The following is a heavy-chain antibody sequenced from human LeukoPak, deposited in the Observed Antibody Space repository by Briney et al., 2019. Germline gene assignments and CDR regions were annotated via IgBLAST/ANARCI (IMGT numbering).Heavy chain of an antibody. Sequence: GESLKISCHGSGYSFNSYWIAWVRQMPGKGLEWMGFIFPGDSDTRYSPSFQGHVTISADKSIRTIYLQWSSLKSSDTAIYYCARRPDTGAAVDYTLDTWGQGTLVTVSS. CDR2: IFPGDSDT. CDR1: GYSFNSYW. V-gene: IGHV5-51*01. D-gene: IGHD6-13*01. J-gene: IGHJ5*02. CDR3: ARRPDTGAAVDYTLDT.